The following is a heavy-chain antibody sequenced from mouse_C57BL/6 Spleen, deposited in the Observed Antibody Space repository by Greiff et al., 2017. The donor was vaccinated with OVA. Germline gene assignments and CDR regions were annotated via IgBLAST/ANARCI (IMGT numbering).Heavy chain of an antibody. Sequence: QVQLQQPGAELVRPGPSVKLSCKASGYTFTSYWMHWVKQRPGQGLEWIGRIDPCDGYTNYNQKFKGKATLTVDTSSSTAYMHLSTLTSADSAVYYCARQDDYDEGYWGQGTTLTVSS. CDR3: ARQDDYDEGY. CDR1: GYTFTSYW. D-gene: IGHD2-4*01. CDR2: IDPCDGYT. V-gene: IGHV1-59*01. J-gene: IGHJ2*01.